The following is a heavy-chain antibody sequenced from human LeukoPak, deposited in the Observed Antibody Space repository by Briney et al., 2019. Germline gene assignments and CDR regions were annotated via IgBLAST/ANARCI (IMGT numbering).Heavy chain of an antibody. D-gene: IGHD3-9*01. CDR2: IYYSGST. CDR3: ARARRYFDWLRDNWFDP. J-gene: IGHJ5*02. V-gene: IGHV4-59*01. CDR1: GGSISSYY. Sequence: PSETLSLTCTVSGGSISSYYWSWIRQPPGKGLEWIGYIYYSGSTNYNPSLKSRVTISVDTSKNQFSLKLSSVTAADTAVYYCARARRYFDWLRDNWFDPWGQGTLVTVSS.